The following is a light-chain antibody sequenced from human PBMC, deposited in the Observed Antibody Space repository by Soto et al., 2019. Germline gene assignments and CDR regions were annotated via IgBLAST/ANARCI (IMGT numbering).Light chain of an antibody. V-gene: IGKV3-20*01. Sequence: EIVLTQSPGTLSLSPGERATLSCMASQRIGSNYLAWYQQKPGQAPGLLIYGASTRAAGIPDRFSGSGSGTDFTLTITRLEPEDFAVFYCQQYGRSLPWTFCQGTKVEI. CDR1: QRIGSNY. CDR3: QQYGRSLPWT. CDR2: GAS. J-gene: IGKJ1*01.